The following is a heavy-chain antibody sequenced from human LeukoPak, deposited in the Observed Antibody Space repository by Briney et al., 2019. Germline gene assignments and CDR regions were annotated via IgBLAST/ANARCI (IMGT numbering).Heavy chain of an antibody. V-gene: IGHV4-34*01. CDR3: ASAPSGSAAGTWRYYYYMDV. Sequence: SETLSLTCAVYGGSFSGYYWSWIRQPPGKGLEWIGEINHSGSTNYNPSLKSRVTISVDTSKNQLSLKLSSVTAADTAVYYCASAPSGSAAGTWRYYYYMDVWGKGTTVTVSS. J-gene: IGHJ6*03. CDR2: INHSGST. CDR1: GGSFSGYY. D-gene: IGHD6-13*01.